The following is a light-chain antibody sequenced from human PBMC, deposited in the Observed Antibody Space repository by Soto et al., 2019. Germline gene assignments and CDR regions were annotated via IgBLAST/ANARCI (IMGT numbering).Light chain of an antibody. CDR2: DVS. CDR3: CAYADTFYV. J-gene: IGLJ1*01. V-gene: IGLV2-11*01. CDR1: SXDVGSYKD. Sequence: QSALTQPRSVSGSPGQSVTISCTGTSXDVGSYKDVSWYQHHPGKVPKLMIYDVSERPSGVPDRFSGSKSGNTASLTISGLQAEDEANYYCCAYADTFYVFGTGTKLTVL.